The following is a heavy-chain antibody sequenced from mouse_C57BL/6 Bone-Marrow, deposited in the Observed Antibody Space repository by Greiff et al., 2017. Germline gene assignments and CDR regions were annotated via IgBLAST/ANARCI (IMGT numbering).Heavy chain of an antibody. V-gene: IGHV1-18*01. CDR1: GYTFTDYN. CDR3: AREELYYGSSYYAY. D-gene: IGHD1-1*01. CDR2: SNPNNGGT. J-gene: IGHJ3*01. Sequence: EVQLQESGPELVKPGASVKIPCKASGYTFTDYNMDWVKQSHGKSLEWIGDSNPNNGGTIYNQKFKGKATLTVDKSSSTAYMELRSLTSEDTAVYYCAREELYYGSSYYAYWGQGTLVTVSA.